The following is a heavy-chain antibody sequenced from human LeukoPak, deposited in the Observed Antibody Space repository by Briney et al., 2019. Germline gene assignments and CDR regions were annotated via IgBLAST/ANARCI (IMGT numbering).Heavy chain of an antibody. D-gene: IGHD3-10*01. CDR3: AQRSPSY. J-gene: IGHJ4*02. Sequence: GGSLRLSCTVSGFTVNSNDMNWVRQAPGKGLEWVSLIYISGVTKYADSVQGRFTISRDNSKNTLYLQMNSLRAGDTAVYYCAQRSPSYWGQGTLVTVSS. V-gene: IGHV3-66*01. CDR2: IYISGVT. CDR1: GFTVNSND.